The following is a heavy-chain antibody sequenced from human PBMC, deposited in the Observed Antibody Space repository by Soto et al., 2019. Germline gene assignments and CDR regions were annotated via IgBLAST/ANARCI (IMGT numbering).Heavy chain of an antibody. D-gene: IGHD3-22*01. Sequence: EVQLVESGGGLVKPGGSLRLSCAASGFTFSSYSMNWVRQAPGKGLEWVSSISSSSSYIYYADSVKGRFTISRDNAKNSLYLQMNSLRAEDTAVYYCARGTGPFITMISTGMDVWGQGTTVTVSS. CDR2: ISSSSSYI. CDR1: GFTFSSYS. V-gene: IGHV3-21*01. J-gene: IGHJ6*02. CDR3: ARGTGPFITMISTGMDV.